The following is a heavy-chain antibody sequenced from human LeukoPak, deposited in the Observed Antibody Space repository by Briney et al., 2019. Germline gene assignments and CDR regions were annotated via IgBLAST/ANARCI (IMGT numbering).Heavy chain of an antibody. CDR1: GGSISSYY. J-gene: IGHJ5*02. D-gene: IGHD2-15*01. CDR2: IYYSGST. V-gene: IGHV4-59*01. CDR3: AREVKDSPGFDP. Sequence: SETLSFTCTVSGGSISSYYWSWIRQPPGKGLEWIGYIYYSGSTNYNPSLKSRATISVDTSENQFSLKLSSVTAADTAVYYCAREVKDSPGFDPWGQGTLVTVSS.